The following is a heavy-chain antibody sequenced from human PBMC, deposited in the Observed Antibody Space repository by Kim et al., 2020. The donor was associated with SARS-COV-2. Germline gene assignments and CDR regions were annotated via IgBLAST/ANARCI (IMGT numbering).Heavy chain of an antibody. J-gene: IGHJ3*02. CDR3: ASSYSSGWTDAFDI. Sequence: GGSLRLSCAASGFTFSSYWMSWVRQAPVKGLEWVANIKQDGSEKYYVDSVKGRFTISRDNAKNSLYLQMNSLRAEDTAVYYCASSYSSGWTDAFDIWGQGTMVTVSS. V-gene: IGHV3-7*03. D-gene: IGHD6-19*01. CDR2: IKQDGSEK. CDR1: GFTFSSYW.